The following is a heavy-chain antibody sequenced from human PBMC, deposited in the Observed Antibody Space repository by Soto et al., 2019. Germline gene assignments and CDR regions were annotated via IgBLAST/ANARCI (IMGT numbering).Heavy chain of an antibody. Sequence: SETLSLTCAVSGGSISSGGYSWSWIRQPPGKGLEWIGYIYHSGSTYYNPSLKSRVTISVDRSKNQFSLKLSSVTAADTAVYYCARTTRRLGHFGYWGQGTLVTVSS. D-gene: IGHD6-25*01. CDR3: ARTTRRLGHFGY. CDR2: IYHSGST. CDR1: GGSISSGGYS. V-gene: IGHV4-30-2*01. J-gene: IGHJ4*02.